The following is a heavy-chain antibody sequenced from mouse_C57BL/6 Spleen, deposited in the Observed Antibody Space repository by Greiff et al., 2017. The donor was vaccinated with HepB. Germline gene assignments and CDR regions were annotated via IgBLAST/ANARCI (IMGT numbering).Heavy chain of an antibody. CDR3: TTSITTFVYFDV. CDR1: GFNIKDYY. V-gene: IGHV14-1*01. D-gene: IGHD1-1*01. CDR2: IDPEDGDT. J-gene: IGHJ1*03. Sequence: EVKLQESGAELVRPGASVKLSCAASGFNIKDYYMHWVKQRPEQGLEWIGRIDPEDGDTEYAPKFQGKATMTADTSSNTAYLQLSSLTSEDTAVYYCTTSITTFVYFDVWGTGTTVTVSS.